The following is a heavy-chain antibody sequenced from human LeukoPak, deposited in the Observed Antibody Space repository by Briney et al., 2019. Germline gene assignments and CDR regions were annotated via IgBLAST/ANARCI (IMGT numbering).Heavy chain of an antibody. CDR1: GYTFTSYY. CDR2: INPNSGDT. CDR3: ARDAYCSSTSCYFDAFDI. D-gene: IGHD2-2*01. V-gene: IGHV1-2*02. J-gene: IGHJ3*02. Sequence: ASVKVSCKASGYTFTSYYMHWVRQAPGHGLEWMGWINPNSGDTNYAQKFQGRVTMTRDTSISTAYMELCRLRSDDTAVYYCARDAYCSSTSCYFDAFDIWGQGTMVTVSS.